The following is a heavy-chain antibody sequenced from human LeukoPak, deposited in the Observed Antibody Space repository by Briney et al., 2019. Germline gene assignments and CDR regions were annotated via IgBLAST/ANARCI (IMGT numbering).Heavy chain of an antibody. D-gene: IGHD2-8*01. V-gene: IGHV4-30-4*08. CDR1: GGSISSGDYY. J-gene: IGHJ5*02. CDR3: ARGNRVSDWFDP. Sequence: SETLSLTCTVSGGSISSGDYYWSWIRQPPGKGLEWIGYIYYSGSTYYNPSLKSRVTISVDTSKNQFSLKLSSVTAADTAVYYCARGNRVSDWFDPWGQGTLVTVSS. CDR2: IYYSGST.